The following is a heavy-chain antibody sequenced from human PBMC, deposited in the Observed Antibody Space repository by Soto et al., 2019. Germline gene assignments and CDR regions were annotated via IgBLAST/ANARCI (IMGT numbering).Heavy chain of an antibody. CDR3: ARDREDIVVVPAAD. D-gene: IGHD2-2*01. V-gene: IGHV1-69*01. J-gene: IGHJ4*02. CDR2: IIPIFGTA. Sequence: QVQLVQSGAEVKKPGSSVKVSCKASGGTFSRYAISWVRQAPGQGLQWMGGIIPIFGTANDAQKFQDRVTITADEFTSTAYMELSSLRSEDTAVYYCARDREDIVVVPAADWGQGSLVTVSS. CDR1: GGTFSRYA.